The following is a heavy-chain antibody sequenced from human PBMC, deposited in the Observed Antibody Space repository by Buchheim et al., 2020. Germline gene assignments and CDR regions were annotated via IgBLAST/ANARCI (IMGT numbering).Heavy chain of an antibody. J-gene: IGHJ6*02. CDR2: ISYDGSNK. Sequence: QVQLVESGGGVVQPGRSLRLSCAASGFTFSSYGMHWVRQAPGKGLEWVAVISYDGSNKYYADSVKGRFTISRDNSKNTLYLQMNSLRAEETAVYYCAKDLRYCISTSCQGYYGMDVWGQGTT. D-gene: IGHD2-2*01. CDR3: AKDLRYCISTSCQGYYGMDV. CDR1: GFTFSSYG. V-gene: IGHV3-30*18.